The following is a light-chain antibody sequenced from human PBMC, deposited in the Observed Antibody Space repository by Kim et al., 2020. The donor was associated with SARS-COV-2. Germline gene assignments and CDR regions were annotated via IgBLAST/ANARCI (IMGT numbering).Light chain of an antibody. CDR2: HAS. Sequence: GDRVTITCRASQNVGGWLAWYQQKPGRAPNLLIHHASTLESGVPSTFSGTGSVTYFTLTISSLTPDDFATYYCQQYNTYWTFGQGIKV. CDR1: QNVGGW. J-gene: IGKJ1*01. V-gene: IGKV1-5*03. CDR3: QQYNTYWT.